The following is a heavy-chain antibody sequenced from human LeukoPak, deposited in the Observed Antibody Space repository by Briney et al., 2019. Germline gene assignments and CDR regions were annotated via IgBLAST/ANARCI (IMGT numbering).Heavy chain of an antibody. Sequence: GGSLRLSCAASGFTFSSYAMSWVRQAPGKGLEWVSAISGSGGSTYYADSVKGRFTISRDNSKNTLYLQMNSLRAEDTAVYCCAKAAYSSGWYGPPPKTHWGQGTLVTVSS. D-gene: IGHD6-19*01. CDR1: GFTFSSYA. V-gene: IGHV3-23*01. J-gene: IGHJ4*02. CDR2: ISGSGGST. CDR3: AKAAYSSGWYGPPPKTH.